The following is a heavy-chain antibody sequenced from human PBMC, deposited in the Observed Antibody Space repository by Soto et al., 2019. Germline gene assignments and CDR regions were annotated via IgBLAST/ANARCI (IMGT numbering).Heavy chain of an antibody. Sequence: GGSLRLSCAASGFTVSSNCMSWVRQAPGKGLEWVSVIYSGGSTYYADSVKGRFTISRDNSKNTLYLQMNSLRAEDTAVYYCARVAYGDCDYYFDYWGQGTLVTVSS. D-gene: IGHD4-17*01. CDR2: IYSGGST. V-gene: IGHV3-53*01. J-gene: IGHJ4*02. CDR3: ARVAYGDCDYYFDY. CDR1: GFTVSSNC.